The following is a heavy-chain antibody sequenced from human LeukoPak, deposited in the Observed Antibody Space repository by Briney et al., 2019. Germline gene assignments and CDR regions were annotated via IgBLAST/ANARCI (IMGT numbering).Heavy chain of an antibody. D-gene: IGHD3-10*01. CDR2: IFTSGTT. V-gene: IGHV4-4*07. Sequence: SETLSLTCTVSGGSISGSYWSWIRQPAGKGLEWIGRIFTSGTTNYNPSLKSRVTMSLDTSKNQFSLKLSSVTAADTAVYYCARGDYDSMRGYYWGQGTLVAVSS. CDR1: GGSISGSY. CDR3: ARGDYDSMRGYY. J-gene: IGHJ4*02.